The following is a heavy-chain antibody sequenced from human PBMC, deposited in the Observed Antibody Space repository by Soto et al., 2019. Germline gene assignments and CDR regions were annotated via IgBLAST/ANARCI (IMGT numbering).Heavy chain of an antibody. CDR3: AKDGREVYCSGGSCPNGMDV. CDR2: ISYDGSNK. V-gene: IGHV3-30*18. Sequence: GGSLRLSCAASGFTFSSYGMHWVRQAPGKGLEWVAVISYDGSNKYYADSVKGRFTISRDNSKNTLYLQMNSLRAEDTAVYYCAKDGREVYCSGGSCPNGMDVWGQGTTVTVSS. J-gene: IGHJ6*02. D-gene: IGHD2-15*01. CDR1: GFTFSSYG.